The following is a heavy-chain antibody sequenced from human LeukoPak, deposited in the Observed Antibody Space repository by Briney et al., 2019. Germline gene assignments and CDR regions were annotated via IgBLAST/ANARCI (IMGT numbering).Heavy chain of an antibody. CDR1: GFTFSSYW. V-gene: IGHV3-74*01. J-gene: IGHJ3*02. D-gene: IGHD2-8*01. CDR2: INSDGSST. Sequence: PGGSLRLSCAASGFTFSSYWMHWVRQAPGKGLVWVSRINSDGSSTSYADAVKGRFTISRDNAKNTAYLQMNSLRAEDTAVYYCARVQGHPPNGLDIWGQGTMVTVPS. CDR3: ARVQGHPPNGLDI.